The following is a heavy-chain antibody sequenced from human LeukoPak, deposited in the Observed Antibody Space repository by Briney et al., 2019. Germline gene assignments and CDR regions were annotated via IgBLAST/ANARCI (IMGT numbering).Heavy chain of an antibody. Sequence: GESLKISCKGSGYSFTSFWIGWVRQMPGKGLEWMGIIYPGDSDTRYSPSFQGQVTISADKSISTAYLQWSSLKASDTAMYYCARLGCSSTSCYVGYYFDYWGQGTPVTVSS. CDR3: ARLGCSSTSCYVGYYFDY. CDR2: IYPGDSDT. V-gene: IGHV5-51*01. D-gene: IGHD2-2*01. CDR1: GYSFTSFW. J-gene: IGHJ4*02.